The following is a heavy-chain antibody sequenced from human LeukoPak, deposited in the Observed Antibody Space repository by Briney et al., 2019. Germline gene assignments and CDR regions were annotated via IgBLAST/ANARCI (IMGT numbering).Heavy chain of an antibody. V-gene: IGHV3-7*04. CDR3: ARGVVVVAATPYYYYYGMDV. D-gene: IGHD2-15*01. CDR1: GFTFSSYC. CDR2: IKQEGSEK. Sequence: GGSLRLSCAASGFTFSSYCMSWVRQAPGKWLEWVANIKQEGSEKYYLDSVKGRFTISRDNANNSLYLQMNSLRAEDTAVYYCARGVVVVAATPYYYYYGMDVWGQGTTVTVSS. J-gene: IGHJ6*02.